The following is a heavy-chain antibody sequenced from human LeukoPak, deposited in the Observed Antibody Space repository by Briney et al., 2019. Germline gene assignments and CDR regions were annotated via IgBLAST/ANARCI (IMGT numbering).Heavy chain of an antibody. V-gene: IGHV4-61*02. CDR3: ARDSVLYYFDS. CDR1: GGSISSGSYY. D-gene: IGHD6-6*01. J-gene: IGHJ4*02. CDR2: VYSSGST. Sequence: PSQTLSLTCTVSGGSISSGSYYWSWIRQPAGKGLEWIGRVYSSGSTDYNPSLKSRLSISVDTSKIQFSLRLSSVTVADTAVYYCARDSVLYYFDSWGQGALVTVSS.